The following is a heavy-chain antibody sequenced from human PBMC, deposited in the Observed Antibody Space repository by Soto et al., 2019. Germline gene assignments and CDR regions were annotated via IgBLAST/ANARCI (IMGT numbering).Heavy chain of an antibody. Sequence: EVQLLESGGGLVQPGGSLRLSCAASGFSFSSYPMSWVRQAPGKGLEWVSAISGSGGSTYYADSVKGRLTISRDNSKNTLYLQMNSRRAEDTAVYYCAKKDCGGGSCYTRGGFDIWGQGTMVTVSS. CDR2: ISGSGGST. CDR1: GFSFSSYP. V-gene: IGHV3-23*01. CDR3: AKKDCGGGSCYTRGGFDI. D-gene: IGHD2-15*01. J-gene: IGHJ3*02.